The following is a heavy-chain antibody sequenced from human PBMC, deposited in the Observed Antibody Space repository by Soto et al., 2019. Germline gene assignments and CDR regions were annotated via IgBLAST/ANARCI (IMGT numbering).Heavy chain of an antibody. V-gene: IGHV3-13*01. Sequence: PGGSLRLSCAASGFTFSSYDMHWVRQATGKGLEWVSAIGTAGDTYYPGSVKGRFTISRENAKNSLYLQMNSLRAGDTAVYYCARVKIISSSWYSGYYYYMDVWGKGTTVTVSS. CDR1: GFTFSSYD. CDR2: IGTAGDT. D-gene: IGHD6-13*01. CDR3: ARVKIISSSWYSGYYYYMDV. J-gene: IGHJ6*03.